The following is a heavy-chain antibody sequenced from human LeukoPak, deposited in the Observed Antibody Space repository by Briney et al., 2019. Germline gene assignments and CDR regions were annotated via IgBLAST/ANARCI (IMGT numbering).Heavy chain of an antibody. Sequence: ASVKVSCAASVGTFSSYAISWVRQAPGQGLEWMGRIIPIFGITNYAQNFQGRVTITADKSTSTAYMELSSLRSEDTAVYYCAVNSSSFSLDYWGQGTLVTVSS. CDR2: IIPIFGIT. CDR1: VGTFSSYA. CDR3: AVNSSSFSLDY. J-gene: IGHJ4*02. D-gene: IGHD6-13*01. V-gene: IGHV1-69*04.